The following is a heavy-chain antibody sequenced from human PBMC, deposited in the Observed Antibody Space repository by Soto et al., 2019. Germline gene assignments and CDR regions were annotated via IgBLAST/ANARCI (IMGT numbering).Heavy chain of an antibody. J-gene: IGHJ4*02. D-gene: IGHD2-15*01. Sequence: QVQLVQSGAEVKKPGSSVKVSCKASGGTFSSYAISWVRQAPGQGLEWMGGIIPIFGTANYAQKFQGRVTITADESTSTAYMELSSLRSEDTAVYYCARYSALPYYCSGGSCSLDYWGQGTLVTVSS. CDR3: ARYSALPYYCSGGSCSLDY. V-gene: IGHV1-69*12. CDR2: IIPIFGTA. CDR1: GGTFSSYA.